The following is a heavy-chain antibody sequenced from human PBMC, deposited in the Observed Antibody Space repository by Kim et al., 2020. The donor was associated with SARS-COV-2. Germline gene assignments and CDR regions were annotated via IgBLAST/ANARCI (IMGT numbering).Heavy chain of an antibody. CDR2: TYYKSKWYN. V-gene: IGHV6-1*01. Sequence: SQTLSLPCAISGDSVSSNSAAWNWLRQSSSRGLEWLGRTYYKSKWYNDYAVSVKSRITINPDTSKNQFSLQLNSVTPEDTAVYYCARLRDGIWADYWGQGTLVTVSS. J-gene: IGHJ4*02. CDR1: GDSVSSNSAA. D-gene: IGHD3-10*01. CDR3: ARLRDGIWADY.